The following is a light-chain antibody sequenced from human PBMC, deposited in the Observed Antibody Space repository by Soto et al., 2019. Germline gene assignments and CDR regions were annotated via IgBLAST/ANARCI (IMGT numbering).Light chain of an antibody. CDR3: AAWDDSLNGVV. V-gene: IGLV1-44*01. J-gene: IGLJ2*01. Sequence: QSVLTQPPSASGAPRQTIAISFSGGSSHTGSHTVNWYQQLPGTAPRLLIYSNTQRPSGVPDRFSGSKSGTSASLAISGLQSEYEGDYYCAAWDDSLNGVVFGGGTKVTVL. CDR2: SNT. CDR1: SSHTGSHT.